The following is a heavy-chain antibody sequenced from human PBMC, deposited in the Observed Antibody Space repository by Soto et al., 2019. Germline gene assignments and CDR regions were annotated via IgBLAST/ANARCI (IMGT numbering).Heavy chain of an antibody. CDR3: AREIVVARGASYFDY. CDR2: ISSTGNTI. CDR1: GFTFSTYS. D-gene: IGHD2-2*01. V-gene: IGHV3-48*04. Sequence: PGGSLRLSCAASGFTFSTYSMNWVRQAPGKGLEWVSYISSTGNTIYYPDSVKGRFTISRDNAKNSLYLQMNSLRAEDTAVYYCAREIVVARGASYFDYWGPGTLVTV. J-gene: IGHJ4*02.